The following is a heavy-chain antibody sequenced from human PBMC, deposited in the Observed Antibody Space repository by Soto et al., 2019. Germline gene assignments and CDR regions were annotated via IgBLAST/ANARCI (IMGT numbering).Heavy chain of an antibody. CDR1: GFTFSSHR. D-gene: IGHD5-18*01. Sequence: QLAESGGGLVKPGGSLRLSCEASGFTFSSHRMNWVRQAPGKGLEWVSSVSSSSDFIYYADSVKGRFTISRDNAKNSVYLQMHSLRVEDTAVYYCARGGYSHTLDYWGQGTLVTVSS. CDR3: ARGGYSHTLDY. V-gene: IGHV3-21*01. CDR2: VSSSSDFI. J-gene: IGHJ4*02.